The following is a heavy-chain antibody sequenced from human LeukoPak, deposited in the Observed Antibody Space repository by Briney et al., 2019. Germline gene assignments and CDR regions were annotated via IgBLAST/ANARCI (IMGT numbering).Heavy chain of an antibody. V-gene: IGHV1-2*02. CDR3: ARVRGYSYGEKFFDY. CDR2: INPNSGGT. Sequence: ASVKVSCKASGYTFTSYGISWVRQAPGQGLEWMGWINPNSGGTNYAQKFQGRVTMTRDTSISTAYMELSRLRSDDTAVYYCARVRGYSYGEKFFDYWGQGTLVTVSS. D-gene: IGHD5-18*01. CDR1: GYTFTSYG. J-gene: IGHJ4*02.